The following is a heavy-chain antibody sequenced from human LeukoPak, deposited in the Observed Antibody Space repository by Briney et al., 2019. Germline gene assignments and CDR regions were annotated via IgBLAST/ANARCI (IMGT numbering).Heavy chain of an antibody. J-gene: IGHJ4*02. CDR1: GFTFSSYS. Sequence: GGSLRLSCAASGFTFSSYSMNWVRQAPGKGLEWVSYISSSFSTTYYADSVKGRFTISRDNARNSLYLQMNSLRAEDTAVCYCAGGYSYGRGVDYWGQGTLVTVSS. D-gene: IGHD5-18*01. CDR3: AGGYSYGRGVDY. V-gene: IGHV3-48*01. CDR2: ISSSFSTT.